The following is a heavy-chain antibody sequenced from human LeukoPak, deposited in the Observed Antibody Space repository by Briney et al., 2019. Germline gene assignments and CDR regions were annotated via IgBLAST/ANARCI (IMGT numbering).Heavy chain of an antibody. CDR1: GGSISSGGYY. CDR3: ATMVRGVISFRGLLG. V-gene: IGHV4-31*03. J-gene: IGHJ4*02. Sequence: SETLSLTCTVSGGSISSGGYYWSWIRQHPGKGLEWIGYIYYSGSTYYNPSLKSRVTISVDTSKNQFSLKLSSVTAADTAVYYCATMVRGVISFRGLLGWGQGTLVTVSS. CDR2: IYYSGST. D-gene: IGHD3-10*01.